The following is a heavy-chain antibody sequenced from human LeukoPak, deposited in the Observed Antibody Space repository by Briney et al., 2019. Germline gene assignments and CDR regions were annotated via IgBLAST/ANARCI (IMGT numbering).Heavy chain of an antibody. CDR1: GFTVSSNY. CDR2: IYSGGST. CDR3: ARGGLWFGELYDY. D-gene: IGHD3-10*01. J-gene: IGHJ4*02. Sequence: PGGSLRLSCAASGFTVSSNYMSWVRQAPGKGLEWVSVIYSGGSTYYADSVRGRFTISRDNSKNTLYLQMNSLRAEDTAVYYCARGGLWFGELYDYWGQGTLVTVSS. V-gene: IGHV3-53*01.